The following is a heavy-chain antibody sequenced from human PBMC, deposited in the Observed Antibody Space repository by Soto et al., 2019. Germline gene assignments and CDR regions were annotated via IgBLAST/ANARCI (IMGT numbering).Heavy chain of an antibody. D-gene: IGHD6-19*01. CDR1: GFTFSSYA. Sequence: EVQLLESGGGLGQPGGSLRLSCAASGFTFSSYAVSWVREAPGKGLEWVSGISGSGDSTYYEDSVKGRFTISRDNSKNSLYLQMNSLRAEDTAVYYCAKGKSSGWFTHDAFDIWGQGTMVTVSS. CDR2: ISGSGDST. V-gene: IGHV3-23*01. J-gene: IGHJ3*02. CDR3: AKGKSSGWFTHDAFDI.